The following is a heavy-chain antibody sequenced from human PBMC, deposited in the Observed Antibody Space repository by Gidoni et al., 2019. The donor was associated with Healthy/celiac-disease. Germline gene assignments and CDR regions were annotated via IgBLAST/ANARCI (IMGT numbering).Heavy chain of an antibody. D-gene: IGHD3-10*01. V-gene: IGHV3-21*01. Sequence: EVQLVESGGGLVKPGGSLRLSCAASGFTFSSYSMNWVRQEPGKGLDVVSSISSSSSYLYYAGSVKGRFTISRDNAKNSLYLQMNSLRAEDTAVYYCARDMTTRFGGDAFDIWGQGTMVTVSS. CDR2: ISSSSSYL. CDR1: GFTFSSYS. CDR3: ARDMTTRFGGDAFDI. J-gene: IGHJ3*02.